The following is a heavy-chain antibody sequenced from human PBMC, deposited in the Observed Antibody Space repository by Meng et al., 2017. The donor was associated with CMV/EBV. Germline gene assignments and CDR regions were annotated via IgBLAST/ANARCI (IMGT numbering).Heavy chain of an antibody. CDR3: ASQSY. CDR1: GFTFSSYA. J-gene: IGHJ4*02. Sequence: GESLKISCAASGFTFSSYAMSWVRQAPGKGLEWVSVIYSGGSSTYYADSVKGRFTISRDNSKNTLYLQMNSLRAEDTAVYYCASQSYWGQGTLVTVSS. CDR2: IYSGGSST. V-gene: IGHV3-23*03.